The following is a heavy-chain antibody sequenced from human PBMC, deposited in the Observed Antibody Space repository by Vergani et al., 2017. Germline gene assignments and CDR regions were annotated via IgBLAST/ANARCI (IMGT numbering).Heavy chain of an antibody. CDR3: ARFGVAAAGYFDY. CDR1: GGSFSGYY. D-gene: IGHD6-13*01. Sequence: QVQLQQWGAGLLKHSETLSLTCAVYGGSFSGYYWSWIRQPPGKGLEWIGEINHSGSTNSNPSLKSRVTISVDTSKNQFSLKLSSVTAADTAVYYCARFGVAAAGYFDYWGQGTLVTVSS. CDR2: INHSGST. J-gene: IGHJ4*02. V-gene: IGHV4-34*01.